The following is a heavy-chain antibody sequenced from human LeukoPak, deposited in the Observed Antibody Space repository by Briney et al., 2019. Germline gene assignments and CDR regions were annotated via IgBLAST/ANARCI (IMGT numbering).Heavy chain of an antibody. CDR3: AKARDWSPSGAFDI. J-gene: IGHJ3*02. CDR1: GFTFDDYA. V-gene: IGHV3-9*01. D-gene: IGHD3/OR15-3a*01. Sequence: GGSLRLSCAASGFTFDDYAMHWVRQAPGKGLEWVSGISWNSGSIGYADSVKGRFTISGDNAKNSLYLQMNSLRAEDTALYYCAKARDWSPSGAFDIWGQGTMVTVSS. CDR2: ISWNSGSI.